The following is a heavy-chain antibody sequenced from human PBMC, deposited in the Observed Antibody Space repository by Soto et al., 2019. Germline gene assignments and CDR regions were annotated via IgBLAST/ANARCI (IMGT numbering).Heavy chain of an antibody. J-gene: IGHJ4*02. Sequence: SETLSLTCSIYSGSFSGYYWSWIRQPPGKGLEWIGEISQSGNTNYSPSLKSRVSISIDASKKQFSLNLASVSAADTAVYYCARAPKVSGSSQTRPDFWGQGTLVTVSS. CDR1: SGSFSGYY. CDR2: ISQSGNT. V-gene: IGHV4-34*01. D-gene: IGHD6-6*01. CDR3: ARAPKVSGSSQTRPDF.